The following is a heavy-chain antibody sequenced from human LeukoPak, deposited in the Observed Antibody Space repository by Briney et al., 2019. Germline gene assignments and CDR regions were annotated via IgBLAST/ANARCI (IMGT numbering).Heavy chain of an antibody. Sequence: SETLSLTCTVSGGSISSGGYYWSWIRQPPGTGLEWIGYIYHSGSTYYNPSLKSRVTISVDRSKNQFSLKLSSVTAADTAVYYCAWTVNWDDAFDIWGQGTMVTVSS. D-gene: IGHD4-17*01. J-gene: IGHJ3*02. V-gene: IGHV4-30-2*01. CDR3: AWTVNWDDAFDI. CDR2: IYHSGST. CDR1: GGSISSGGYY.